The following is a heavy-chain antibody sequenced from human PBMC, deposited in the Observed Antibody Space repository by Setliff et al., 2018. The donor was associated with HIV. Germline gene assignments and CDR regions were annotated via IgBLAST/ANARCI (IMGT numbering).Heavy chain of an antibody. Sequence: SETLSLTCTVSGGSVRRSTSYWGWIRQPPGKGLGWIGSIYYSGTTYSNPSLKSRVTISVDTSKNQFSLRLTSVTAADTAVYYCARRQMVVAAVDAFDIWGQGTMVTVSS. CDR3: ARRQMVVAAVDAFDI. J-gene: IGHJ3*02. CDR2: IYYSGTT. CDR1: GGSVRRSTSY. D-gene: IGHD2-15*01. V-gene: IGHV4-39*01.